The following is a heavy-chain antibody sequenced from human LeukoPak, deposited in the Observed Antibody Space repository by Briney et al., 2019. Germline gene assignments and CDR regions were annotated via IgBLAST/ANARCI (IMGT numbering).Heavy chain of an antibody. D-gene: IGHD3-3*01. J-gene: IGHJ3*02. Sequence: GGSLRLSCAASGFTFSSYWMSWVRQAPGKGLEWVANIKQDGSEKYYVDSVKGRFTISRDNAKNSLYLQMNSLGAEDTAVYYCARDFRFLEWSDAFDIWGQGTMVTVSS. CDR2: IKQDGSEK. CDR3: ARDFRFLEWSDAFDI. V-gene: IGHV3-7*01. CDR1: GFTFSSYW.